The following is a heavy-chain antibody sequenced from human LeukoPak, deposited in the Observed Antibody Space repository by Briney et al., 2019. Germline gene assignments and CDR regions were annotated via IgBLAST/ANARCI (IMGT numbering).Heavy chain of an antibody. CDR1: GFTVSYNY. CDR2: IYSGGST. V-gene: IGHV3-66*01. J-gene: IGHJ4*02. CDR3: ANWQQPYDY. Sequence: PGGSLRLSCAASGFTVSYNYMSWVRQAPGKGLKWVSIIYSGGSTYYADAVRGRFSISRDSSKNTLYLQMNSLRAEDTAVYYCANWQQPYDYWGQGTLVTVSS. D-gene: IGHD6-13*01.